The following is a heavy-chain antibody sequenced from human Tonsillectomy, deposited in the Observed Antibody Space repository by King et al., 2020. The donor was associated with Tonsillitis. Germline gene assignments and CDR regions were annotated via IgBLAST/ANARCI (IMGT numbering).Heavy chain of an antibody. CDR3: AREMGSLSGFDH. D-gene: IGHD2-15*01. CDR2: IYPGDSDT. CDR1: GYSFPNYW. J-gene: IGHJ4*02. Sequence: QLVQSGAEVKKPGESLKISCKGSGYSFPNYWIGCVRQMPGKGLEWMGIIYPGDSDTTYSPSFQGHVTISADKSINTAYLQWSSLKASDTAIYYCAREMGSLSGFDHWGQGTLVTVSS. V-gene: IGHV5-51*03.